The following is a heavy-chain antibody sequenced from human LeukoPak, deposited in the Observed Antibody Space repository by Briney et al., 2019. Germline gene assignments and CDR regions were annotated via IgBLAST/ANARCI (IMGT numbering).Heavy chain of an antibody. D-gene: IGHD1-26*01. CDR2: IGPDGTGA. CDR3: ARVKVGSWDWFDP. V-gene: IGHV3-74*01. CDR1: GFTFSSYW. J-gene: IGHJ5*02. Sequence: GGSLRLSCVASGFTFSSYWMDWVRQDPGKGLIWVSRIGPDGTGADYADSVKGRFTITRDNAKNTLYLQMNSLRAEDTAVYYCARVKVGSWDWFDPWGQGTLVTVSS.